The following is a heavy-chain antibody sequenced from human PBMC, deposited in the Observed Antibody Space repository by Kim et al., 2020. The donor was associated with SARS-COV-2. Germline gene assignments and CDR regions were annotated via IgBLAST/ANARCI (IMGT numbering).Heavy chain of an antibody. CDR2: IWYDGSNK. CDR3: ARGQYCTNGVCSIENWFDP. D-gene: IGHD2-8*01. J-gene: IGHJ5*02. V-gene: IGHV3-33*01. Sequence: GGSLRLSCAASGFTFSSYGMHWVRQAPGKGLEWVAVIWYDGSNKYYADSVKGRFTISRDNSKNTLYLQMNSLRAEDTAVYYCARGQYCTNGVCSIENWFDPWGQGTLVTVSS. CDR1: GFTFSSYG.